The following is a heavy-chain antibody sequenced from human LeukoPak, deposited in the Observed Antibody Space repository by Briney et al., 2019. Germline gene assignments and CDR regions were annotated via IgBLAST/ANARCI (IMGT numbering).Heavy chain of an antibody. V-gene: IGHV4-39*01. CDR2: VYYSENT. J-gene: IGHJ4*02. CDR1: AGSISSSRYY. Sequence: SETLSLTCTVSAGSISSSRYYWGWIRQPPGKGLEWFGRVYYSENTYYNPSLKSRVTISVDTSKNQFSLNLSSVTAADTAVYYCASMMYYDGSGSYYNPTYYSDYWGQGTLVTVSS. D-gene: IGHD3-10*01. CDR3: ASMMYYDGSGSYYNPTYYSDY.